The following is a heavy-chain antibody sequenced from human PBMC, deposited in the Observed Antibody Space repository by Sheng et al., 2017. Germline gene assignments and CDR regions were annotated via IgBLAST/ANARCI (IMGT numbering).Heavy chain of an antibody. CDR2: IFPTDSDT. CDR1: GYTFASYW. CDR3: ARVLPHGLGSYLLDY. V-gene: IGHV5-51*03. D-gene: IGHD3-10*01. Sequence: EVQLVQSGAEVKKPGESLKISCKGSGYTFASYWIGWVRQMPGKGLEWLGIIFPTDSDTRYSPSFEGQVTISADKSVSTAFLQWSSLKTSDSAMYYCARVLPHGLGSYLLDYWGQGTLVTVSS. J-gene: IGHJ4*02.